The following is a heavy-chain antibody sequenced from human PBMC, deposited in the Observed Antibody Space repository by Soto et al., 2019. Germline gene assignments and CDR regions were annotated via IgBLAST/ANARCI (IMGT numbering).Heavy chain of an antibody. D-gene: IGHD3-10*01. CDR2: IIPIFGTA. Sequence: QVQLVQSGAEVKKPGSSVKVSCKASGGTFSNYAISWVRQAPGQGLEWMGGIIPIFGTANYAQKFQGRVTITADESTSTAYMELSSLRSEDTAVYYCARPIYGSGSSYYYYGMDVWGQGTTVTVSS. V-gene: IGHV1-69*01. CDR3: ARPIYGSGSSYYYYGMDV. J-gene: IGHJ6*02. CDR1: GGTFSNYA.